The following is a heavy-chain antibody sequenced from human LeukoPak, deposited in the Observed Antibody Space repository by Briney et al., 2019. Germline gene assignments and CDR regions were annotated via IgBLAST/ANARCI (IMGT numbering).Heavy chain of an antibody. CDR2: ISGSGGST. CDR1: GFTFSSYA. V-gene: IGHV3-23*01. Sequence: GGSLRLSCAASGFTFSSYAMSWVRQAPGKGLEWVSAISGSGGSTYYADSVKGRFTISRDNSKNTLYLQMNSLRAEDTAVYYCAKDHGPLRSYYYDSSGYYDYWGQGTLVTVSS. CDR3: AKDHGPLRSYYYDSSGYYDY. D-gene: IGHD3-22*01. J-gene: IGHJ4*02.